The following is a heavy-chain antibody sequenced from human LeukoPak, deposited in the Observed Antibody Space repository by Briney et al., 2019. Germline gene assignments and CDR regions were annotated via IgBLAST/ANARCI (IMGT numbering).Heavy chain of an antibody. V-gene: IGHV4-59*01. D-gene: IGHD2-15*01. J-gene: IGHJ6*02. CDR1: GGSISSYY. CDR2: IYYSEST. Sequence: SETLSLTCTVSGGSISSYYWSWIRQPPGKGLEWIGYIYYSESTNYNPSLKSRVTISVDTSKNQFSLKLRSVTAADTPVYYCAMEVVGVRSYCSGGSCYSQDHANGMGVWGQGTTVTV. CDR3: AMEVVGVRSYCSGGSCYSQDHANGMGV.